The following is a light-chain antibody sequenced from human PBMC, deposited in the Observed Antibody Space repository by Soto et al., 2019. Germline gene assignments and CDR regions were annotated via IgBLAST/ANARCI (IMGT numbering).Light chain of an antibody. CDR2: DAS. CDR1: QGISSA. J-gene: IGKJ5*01. CDR3: QQFNNYPHRVT. Sequence: IQVTQSPSSLSASVGDRVTITCRASQGISSALAWYQQKPGKAPRLLIYDASRLKSGVPSRFSGSGSGTDFTLTISSLQAEDFATYYCQQFNNYPHRVTFGQGTRLEI. V-gene: IGKV1D-13*01.